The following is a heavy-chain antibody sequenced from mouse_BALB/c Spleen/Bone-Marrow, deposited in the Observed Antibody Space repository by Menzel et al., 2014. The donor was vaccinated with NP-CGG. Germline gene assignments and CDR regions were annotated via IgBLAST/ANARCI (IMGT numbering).Heavy chain of an antibody. J-gene: IGHJ1*01. Sequence: EVKLVESGGDLVKPGGSLKLSCAASGFTFSSYGMSWVRQTPDKGLEWAATISSGGTYTFYPDSVKGRFTISRDNANNTLYLQMSSLKSEDTAMYYCTRQGSDGYDSREDWYFDVWGAGTTVTVSS. CDR1: GFTFSSYG. D-gene: IGHD1-1*01. CDR2: ISSGGTYT. V-gene: IGHV5-6*01. CDR3: TRQGSDGYDSREDWYFDV.